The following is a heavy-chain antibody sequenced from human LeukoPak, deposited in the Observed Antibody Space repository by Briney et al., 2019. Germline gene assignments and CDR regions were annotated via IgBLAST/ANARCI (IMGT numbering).Heavy chain of an antibody. Sequence: GGSLRLSCAASGFTFSRYDMHWVRQATGKGLEWVSAIGTAGDTYYPGSVKGRFTISRENATNSLYLQMNSLRAGDTAVYYCARVLTARSGGYDAFDIWGQGTMVTVSS. CDR3: ARVLTARSGGYDAFDI. CDR2: IGTAGDT. J-gene: IGHJ3*02. CDR1: GFTFSRYD. D-gene: IGHD6-25*01. V-gene: IGHV3-13*01.